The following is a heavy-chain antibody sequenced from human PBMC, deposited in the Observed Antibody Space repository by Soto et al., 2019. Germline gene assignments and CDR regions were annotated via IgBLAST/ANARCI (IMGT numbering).Heavy chain of an antibody. D-gene: IGHD3-10*01. CDR2: IIPILGIA. CDR3: ASLMSSGYYYGMDV. Sequence: ASVKVSCKASGYTFTRYGISCVRQAPGQGLEWMGRIIPILGIANYAQKFQGRVTITADKSTSTAYMELSSLRSEDTAVYYCASLMSSGYYYGMDVWGQGTTVTVSS. J-gene: IGHJ6*02. CDR1: GYTFTRYG. V-gene: IGHV1-69*04.